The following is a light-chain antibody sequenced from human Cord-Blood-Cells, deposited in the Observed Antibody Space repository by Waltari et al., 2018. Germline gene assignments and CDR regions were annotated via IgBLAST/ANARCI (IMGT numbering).Light chain of an antibody. J-gene: IGLJ2*01. CDR2: EVC. CDR1: SSDVGGYNY. CDR3: SSYAGSNNLV. Sequence: QSALTQPPSASGSPGQSVTISCTGTSSDVGGYNYVSWYQQHPGKAPKLMIYEVCKRPSGVPDRFSGSKSGNTASLTVSGLQAEDEADDYCSSYAGSNNLVFGGGTKLTVL. V-gene: IGLV2-8*01.